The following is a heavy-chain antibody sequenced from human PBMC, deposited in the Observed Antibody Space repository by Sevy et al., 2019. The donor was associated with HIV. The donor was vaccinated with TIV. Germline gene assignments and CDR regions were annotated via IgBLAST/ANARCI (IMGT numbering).Heavy chain of an antibody. CDR1: GFTFSSYG. V-gene: IGHV3-30*18. CDR3: AKDRYCSGGSCYWVGDYYYGMDV. CDR2: ISYDGSNK. D-gene: IGHD2-15*01. J-gene: IGHJ6*02. Sequence: GGSLRLSCAASGFTFSSYGMHWVRQAPGKGLEWVAVISYDGSNKYYADSVTGRFTISRDNSKNTLYLQMNSLRAEDTAVYYCAKDRYCSGGSCYWVGDYYYGMDVWGQGTTVTVSS.